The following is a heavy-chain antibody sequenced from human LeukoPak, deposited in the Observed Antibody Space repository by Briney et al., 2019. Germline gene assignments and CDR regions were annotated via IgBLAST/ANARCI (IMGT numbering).Heavy chain of an antibody. CDR2: ISGSGGST. Sequence: GGSLRLSCAASGFTFSSYAVSWVRQAPGKGLEWVSAISGSGGSTYYADSVKGRFTISRDNSKNTLYLQMNSLRAEDTAVYYCGTVYYDSSGYPYYFDYWGQGTLVTVSS. CDR3: GTVYYDSSGYPYYFDY. CDR1: GFTFSSYA. V-gene: IGHV3-23*01. D-gene: IGHD3-22*01. J-gene: IGHJ4*02.